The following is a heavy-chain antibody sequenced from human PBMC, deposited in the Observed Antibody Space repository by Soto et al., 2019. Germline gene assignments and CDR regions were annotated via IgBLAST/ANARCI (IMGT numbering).Heavy chain of an antibody. Sequence: GGSLRLSCAASGFTFSDHYMDWVRQAPGKGLEWVGRTRNKANSYTTEYAASVKGRFTISRDDSKNSLYLQMNSLKTEDTAVYYCAKEKISTSCCNWFDPWGQGTLVTVSS. D-gene: IGHD2-2*01. CDR1: GFTFSDHY. CDR2: TRNKANSYTT. J-gene: IGHJ5*02. CDR3: AKEKISTSCCNWFDP. V-gene: IGHV3-72*01.